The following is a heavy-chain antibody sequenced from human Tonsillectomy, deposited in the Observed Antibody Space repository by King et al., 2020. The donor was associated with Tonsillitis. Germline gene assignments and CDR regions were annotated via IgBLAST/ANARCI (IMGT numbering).Heavy chain of an antibody. J-gene: IGHJ6*02. D-gene: IGHD3-3*01. CDR3: AKGVDFWGGYYYYYYGMDV. V-gene: IGHV3-30*02. Sequence: VQLVQSGGGAVQPGGSLRLSCAASGFTFSSYGMLWVRQAPGKGLEWVAFIRYDGNNKYYAESVKGRFTISRDNSKNTLYLQMNSLRAEDTAVYYCAKGVDFWGGYYYYYYGMDVWGQGTTVTVSS. CDR1: GFTFSSYG. CDR2: IRYDGNNK.